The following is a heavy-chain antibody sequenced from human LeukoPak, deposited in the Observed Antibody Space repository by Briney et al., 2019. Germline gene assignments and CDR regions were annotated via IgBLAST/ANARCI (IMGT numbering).Heavy chain of an antibody. CDR1: GVSFSGYY. CDR2: INHSGST. J-gene: IGHJ4*02. Sequence: SETLSLTCAVYGVSFSGYYWSWIRQPPGKGLEWIGEINHSGSTNYNPSLKSRVTISVDTSKNQFSLKLSSVPAADTAVYYCARDSSGYYPFDYWGQGTLVTVSS. CDR3: ARDSSGYYPFDY. V-gene: IGHV4-34*01. D-gene: IGHD3-22*01.